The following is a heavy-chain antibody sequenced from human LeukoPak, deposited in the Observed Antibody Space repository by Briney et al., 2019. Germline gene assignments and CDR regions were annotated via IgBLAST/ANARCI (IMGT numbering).Heavy chain of an antibody. CDR2: MNPNSGNT. D-gene: IGHD4/OR15-4a*01. Sequence: ASVKVSCKASGYTFTSYDINWVRQATGQGLEWMGWMNPNSGNTGYAQKFQGRVTMTRNTSISTAYMELSSLRSEDTAVYYCAKAVRLHDYSFDYWGQGTLVTVSS. CDR3: AKAVRLHDYSFDY. CDR1: GYTFTSYD. J-gene: IGHJ4*02. V-gene: IGHV1-8*01.